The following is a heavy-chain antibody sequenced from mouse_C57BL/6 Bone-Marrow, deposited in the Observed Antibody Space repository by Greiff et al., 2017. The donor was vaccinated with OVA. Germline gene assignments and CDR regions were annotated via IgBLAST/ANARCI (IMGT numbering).Heavy chain of an antibody. J-gene: IGHJ2*01. CDR2: ISSGGDYI. V-gene: IGHV5S21*01. CDR3: PREVLSGSRYAAYFSY. CDR1: GFTFSSYA. Sequence: EVMLVESGEGLVKPGGSLKLSCAASGFTFSSYAMSWVRQTPEKRLEWVAYISSGGDYIYYADTVKGRFTISRDNARNTLYLQMRSLKSEDTAMYYCPREVLSGSRYAAYFSYWGQGPTLTVSS. D-gene: IGHD1-1*01.